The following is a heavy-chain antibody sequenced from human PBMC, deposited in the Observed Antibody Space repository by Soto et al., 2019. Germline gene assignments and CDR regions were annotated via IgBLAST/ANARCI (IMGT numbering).Heavy chain of an antibody. CDR1: GYPFNTYY. CDR2: IHPSGGGS. V-gene: IGHV1-46*02. Sequence: GASVKVSCKSSGYPFNTYYLHWVRQAPGQDLEWMGMIHPSGGGSTYAQKFLGRVTMTIDSSTSTAFMELSSLRSDDTAVYYCARDNSVLLWFTPHYYYYYGMDVWGQGTTVTVSS. J-gene: IGHJ6*02. CDR3: ARDNSVLLWFTPHYYYYYGMDV. D-gene: IGHD3-10*01.